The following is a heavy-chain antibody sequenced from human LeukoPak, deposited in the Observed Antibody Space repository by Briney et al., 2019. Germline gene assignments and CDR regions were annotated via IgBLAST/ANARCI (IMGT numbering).Heavy chain of an antibody. Sequence: PGGSLRLSCAASGFTFGNAWMSWVRQAPGKGLEWVGRIKSKTDGGTTDYAAPVKGRFTISRDDSKNTLYLQMNSLKTEDTAVYYCTTGGGGWQWLVNFDYWGQGTLVTVSS. CDR1: GFTFGNAW. J-gene: IGHJ4*02. CDR2: IKSKTDGGTT. D-gene: IGHD6-19*01. CDR3: TTGGGGWQWLVNFDY. V-gene: IGHV3-15*01.